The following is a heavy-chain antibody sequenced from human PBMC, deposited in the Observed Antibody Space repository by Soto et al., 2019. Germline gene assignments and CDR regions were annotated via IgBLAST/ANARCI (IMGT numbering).Heavy chain of an antibody. CDR1: GGSISSGGYY. D-gene: IGHD2-21*02. CDR3: ARVGVTHYYYYGMDV. J-gene: IGHJ6*02. Sequence: SETLSLTCTVSGGSISSGGYYWSWIRQHPGKGLEWIGYIYYSGSTYYNPSLKSRVTISVDTSKNQFSLKLSSVTAADTAVYYCARVGVTHYYYYGMDVWGQGTTVTVSS. V-gene: IGHV4-31*03. CDR2: IYYSGST.